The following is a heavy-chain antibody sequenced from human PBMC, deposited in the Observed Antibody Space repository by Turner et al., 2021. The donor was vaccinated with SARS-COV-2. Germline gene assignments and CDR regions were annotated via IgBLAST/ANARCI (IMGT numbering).Heavy chain of an antibody. Sequence: LGWVSYISGSASTIYYADSVKGRFTIFRDNAKNSLYLQMNSLRLEDTAVYYCPRGHRRFGYYYGLDVWGQGTTVSVSS. CDR3: PRGHRRFGYYYGLDV. J-gene: IGHJ6*02. D-gene: IGHD3-10*01. CDR2: ISGSASTI. V-gene: IGHV3-48*03.